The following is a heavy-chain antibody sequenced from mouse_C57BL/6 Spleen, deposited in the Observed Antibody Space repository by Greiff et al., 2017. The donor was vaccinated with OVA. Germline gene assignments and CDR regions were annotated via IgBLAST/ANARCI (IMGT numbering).Heavy chain of an antibody. CDR3: ESGKYSWYFDV. J-gene: IGHJ1*03. Sequence: QVQLQESGAELVKPGASVKLSCKASGFAFSSYWMNWVQQRPGKGLEWIGEIYPGDGDTKYTGKFKGKATMTEDKSSSTAYLQLSSLTSEASAVYVGESGKYSWYFDVWGTGTTVTVSS. V-gene: IGHV1-80*01. CDR2: IYPGDGDT. D-gene: IGHD5-1*01. CDR1: GFAFSSYW.